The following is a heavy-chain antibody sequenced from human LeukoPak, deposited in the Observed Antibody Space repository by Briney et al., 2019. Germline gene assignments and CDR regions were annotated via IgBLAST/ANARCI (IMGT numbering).Heavy chain of an antibody. J-gene: IGHJ4*02. V-gene: IGHV1-2*06. D-gene: IGHD3-16*02. CDR1: GYIFTDYY. CDR2: INPNSGGT. Sequence: ASVKVSCKASGYIFTDYYMHWVRQAPGQELGWMGRINPNSGGTNYAQKFQGRVTMTRDTSISTAYMELSRLRSDDTAVYYCARAGGDYVWGSYRYNYWGQGTLVTVSS. CDR3: ARAGGDYVWGSYRYNY.